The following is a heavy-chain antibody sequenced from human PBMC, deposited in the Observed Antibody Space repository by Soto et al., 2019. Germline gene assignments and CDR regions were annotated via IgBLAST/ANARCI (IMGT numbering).Heavy chain of an antibody. CDR2: IYYSGST. CDR3: ARCIVGAMNWFDP. J-gene: IGHJ5*02. CDR1: GGSISSSSYY. V-gene: IGHV4-39*01. D-gene: IGHD1-26*01. Sequence: SETLSLTCTVSGGSISSSSYYWGWIRQPPGKGLEWIGSIYYSGSTYYKPSLKSRVTISVDTSKNQFSLKLSSVTAADTAVYYCARCIVGAMNWFDPWGQGTLVTVSS.